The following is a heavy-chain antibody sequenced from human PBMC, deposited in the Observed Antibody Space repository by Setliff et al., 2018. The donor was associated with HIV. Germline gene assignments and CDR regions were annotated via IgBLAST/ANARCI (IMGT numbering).Heavy chain of an antibody. J-gene: IGHJ4*02. Sequence: ASVKVSCKTTGGTFNIFSITWVRQAPGQGLEWMGIINPTGGSSITSYAQKFQGRVTMTSDTSTNTVYMELSSLRSEDTAVYYCARDHIAARSVDYWGQGTLVTVSS. CDR2: INPTGGSSIT. CDR1: GGTFNIFS. V-gene: IGHV1-46*02. D-gene: IGHD6-6*01. CDR3: ARDHIAARSVDY.